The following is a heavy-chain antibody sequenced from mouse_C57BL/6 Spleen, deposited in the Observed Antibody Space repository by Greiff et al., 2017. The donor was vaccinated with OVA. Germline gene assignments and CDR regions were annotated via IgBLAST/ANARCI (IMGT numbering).Heavy chain of an antibody. J-gene: IGHJ2*01. CDR2: IDPSDSYT. V-gene: IGHV1-69*01. D-gene: IGHD2-4*01. CDR3: ARRPVADYDYFDY. Sequence: VQLQQPGAELVMPGASVKLSCKASGYTFTSYWMHWVKQRPGQGLEWIGEIDPSDSYTNYNQKFKGKSTLTVDKSSSTAYMQLSSLTSEDSAVYYCARRPVADYDYFDYWGQGTTLTVSS. CDR1: GYTFTSYW.